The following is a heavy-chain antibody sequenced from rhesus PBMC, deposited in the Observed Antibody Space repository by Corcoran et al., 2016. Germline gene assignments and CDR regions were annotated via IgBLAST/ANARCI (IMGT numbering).Heavy chain of an antibody. V-gene: IGHV4S6*01. CDR1: VVSISASYY. CDR2: IYGSGGNT. Sequence: QVQLQESGPGLVKPSETLSLTCTVSVVSISASYYWSWILQPPGQGLEWMGRIYGSGGNTNYNPSLKSRVTISRDTSKNQFSLKLSSVTAADTAVYYCARLNTVTSPYFDYWGQGVLVTVSS. D-gene: IGHD4-23*01. J-gene: IGHJ4*01. CDR3: ARLNTVTSPYFDY.